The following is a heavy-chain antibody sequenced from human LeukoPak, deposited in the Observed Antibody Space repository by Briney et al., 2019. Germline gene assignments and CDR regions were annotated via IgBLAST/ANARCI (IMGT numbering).Heavy chain of an antibody. J-gene: IGHJ4*02. CDR3: ARQLASAGTAGFDF. CDR2: IYSTGST. V-gene: IGHV4-4*07. Sequence: SETLSLTCTVSGGSISSYYWSWIRQPAGKGLEWIGRIYSTGSTNYNPSLKSRVTMSVDTSKDQFSLRLRSVTAADTAVYYCARQLASAGTAGFDFWGQGALVTVSS. D-gene: IGHD6-13*01. CDR1: GGSISSYY.